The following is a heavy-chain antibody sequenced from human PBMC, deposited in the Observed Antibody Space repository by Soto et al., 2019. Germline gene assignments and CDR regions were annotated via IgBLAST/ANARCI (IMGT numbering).Heavy chain of an antibody. CDR3: AREGLGTGYFDL. Sequence: QVQLQESGPGLVKPSETLSLTCTVSGGSVSSGSYYWSWIRQPPGKGLECIGYIYYSGSTNYNPSLKSRVTISVDTSKHQFSLKLSSVTAADTAVYYCAREGLGTGYFDLWGRGTLVTVSS. CDR1: GGSVSSGSYY. D-gene: IGHD1-1*01. CDR2: IYYSGST. J-gene: IGHJ2*01. V-gene: IGHV4-61*01.